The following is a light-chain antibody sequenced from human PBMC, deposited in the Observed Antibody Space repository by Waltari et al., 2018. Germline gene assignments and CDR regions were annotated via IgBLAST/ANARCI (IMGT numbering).Light chain of an antibody. CDR3: CSFTSSSTWV. CDR1: ATDVGGYNY. V-gene: IGLV2-14*03. CDR2: DVS. Sequence: QSALTQPASVSGSPGQSITISCPGTATDVGGYNYVSWYQQHPGKAPKLIIFDVSSRPSGISNRFSGSKFGNTASLTISGVQPEDEADYYCCSFTSSSTWVFGGGTKLTVL. J-gene: IGLJ3*02.